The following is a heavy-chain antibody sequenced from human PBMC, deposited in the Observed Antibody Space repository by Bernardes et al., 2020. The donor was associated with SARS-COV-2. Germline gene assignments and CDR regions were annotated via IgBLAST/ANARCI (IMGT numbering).Heavy chain of an antibody. J-gene: IGHJ4*02. CDR2: ISASGSNT. Sequence: GGSLRRSCAASGFTFSSYAMTWFRQAPGKGLEWVSTISASGSNTFYAESLQGRFTISRDNSGNSLHLHLSRLKTGDTAMYYCAKGTTASGRNNVDFWGRGSLLTVSS. D-gene: IGHD1-1*01. V-gene: IGHV3-23*01. CDR1: GFTFSSYA. CDR3: AKGTTASGRNNVDF.